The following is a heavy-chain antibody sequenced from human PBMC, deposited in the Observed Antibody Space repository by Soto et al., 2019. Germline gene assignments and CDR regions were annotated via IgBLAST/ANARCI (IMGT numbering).Heavy chain of an antibody. V-gene: IGHV3-23*01. Sequence: EVQLLESGGGLVQPGGSLRLSCAASGFNFRNYAMSWVRQAPGKGLEWVSTISSGDAFTYYAYSVKGRFTISRDYSKSTLYLLMNTLSAEDTAVYYCAKDRQDSSFSWGQGTVVTVSP. D-gene: IGHD6-19*01. CDR2: ISSGDAFT. CDR1: GFNFRNYA. J-gene: IGHJ5*02. CDR3: AKDRQDSSFS.